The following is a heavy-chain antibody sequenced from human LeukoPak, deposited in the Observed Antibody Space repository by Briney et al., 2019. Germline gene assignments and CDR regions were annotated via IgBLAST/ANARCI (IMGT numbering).Heavy chain of an antibody. CDR2: IYPGDSDT. V-gene: IGHV5-51*01. Sequence: GESLKISCKGSGYSFTSYWIGWVRQMPGKGLEWMGIIYPGDSDTRYSPSFQGQATISADKSISTAYLQWSSLKASDTAMHYCARHSDSSGYPLDYWGQGTLVTVSS. J-gene: IGHJ4*02. CDR1: GYSFTSYW. CDR3: ARHSDSSGYPLDY. D-gene: IGHD3-22*01.